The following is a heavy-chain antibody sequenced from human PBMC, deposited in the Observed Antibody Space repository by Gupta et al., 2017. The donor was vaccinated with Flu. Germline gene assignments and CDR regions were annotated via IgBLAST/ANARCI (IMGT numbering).Heavy chain of an antibody. J-gene: IGHJ5*02. CDR1: GFIFSNYA. CDR3: AKRSFFDSSGSYSFDP. Sequence: EVELLQSGGGLVQPGGSLRLSCAASGFIFSNYAMTWVRQAPGKGLEWVSVISGSGGSTYYADSVKGRFTISRDSSKNTLFLQMNSLRAEDTATYYCAKRSFFDSSGSYSFDPWGQGTLVTVSS. CDR2: ISGSGGST. V-gene: IGHV3-23*01. D-gene: IGHD3-22*01.